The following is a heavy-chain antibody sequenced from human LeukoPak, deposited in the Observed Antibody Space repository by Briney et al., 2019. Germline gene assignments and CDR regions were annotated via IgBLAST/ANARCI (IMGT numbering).Heavy chain of an antibody. CDR1: GFTFSSYS. D-gene: IGHD3-16*01. CDR2: ISSSSSYI. J-gene: IGHJ4*02. Sequence: NPGGSLRLSCAASGFTFSSYSMNWVRQAPGKGLEWVSSISSSSSYIYYADSVKGRFTISRDNAKNTLYLQMNSLRAEDTAVYYCARPRLALMAPFDYWGQGTLVTVSS. CDR3: ARPRLALMAPFDY. V-gene: IGHV3-21*01.